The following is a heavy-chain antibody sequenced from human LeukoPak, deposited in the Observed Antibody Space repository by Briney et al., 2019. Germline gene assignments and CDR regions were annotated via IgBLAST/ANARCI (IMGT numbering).Heavy chain of an antibody. J-gene: IGHJ3*02. Sequence: PGGPLTLSFAASGFRFINSWMNWVRQAPGKGLEGVANIKQDGSEKYYVDSGKGRFTISRDNAKNSLYLHMNSLRPDDTAVYYCARGRSITILRGVAISDGFDIWGQGTKVTVS. CDR3: ARGRSITILRGVAISDGFDI. CDR2: IKQDGSEK. D-gene: IGHD3-10*01. CDR1: GFRFINSW. V-gene: IGHV3-7*02.